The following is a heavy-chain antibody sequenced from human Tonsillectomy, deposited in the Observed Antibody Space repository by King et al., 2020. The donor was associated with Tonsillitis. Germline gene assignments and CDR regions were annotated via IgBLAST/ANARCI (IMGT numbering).Heavy chain of an antibody. V-gene: IGHV3-21*01. CDR1: GFTFSSYS. CDR3: ARSGDSGYEWSARGYXYMDV. J-gene: IGHJ6*03. Sequence: VQLVESGGGLVKPGGSLRLSCAASGFTFSSYSMNWVRQAPGKGLEWVSSISTSSGYIYYADSVKGRFTISRDNAKSSLYLQMNSLRAEDTAVYYCARSGDSGYEWSARGYXYMDVWGKGTXVPVSS. D-gene: IGHD5-12*01. CDR2: ISTSSGYI.